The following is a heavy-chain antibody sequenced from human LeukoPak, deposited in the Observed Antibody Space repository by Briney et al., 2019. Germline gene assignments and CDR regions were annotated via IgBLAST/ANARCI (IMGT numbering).Heavy chain of an antibody. CDR1: GFTFSGYW. CDR2: INSDGSGT. CDR3: AEDQQLEPFHY. J-gene: IGHJ4*02. V-gene: IGHV3-74*01. D-gene: IGHD1-1*01. Sequence: GGSLTLSCAASGFTFSGYWMHWVRQAPGKGLVWVSRINSDGSGTTYADSVKGRFTISRDNSRDTLYLQMNSLRAEDTAVYFCAEDQQLEPFHYWGRGTLVAVSS.